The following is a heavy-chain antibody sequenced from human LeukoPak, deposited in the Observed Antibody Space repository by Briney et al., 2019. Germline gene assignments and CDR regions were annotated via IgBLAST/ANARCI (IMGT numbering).Heavy chain of an antibody. J-gene: IGHJ4*02. D-gene: IGHD2-2*01. Sequence: GGSLRLSCAASGFTFEDHVMHWVRQAPGKGLEGVSRISWSGDRMGYADAVKGRFTISRDNAKNSLFLQMNSLRVEDTALYYCAKDVGGSATTVWGQGTLVTVSS. CDR2: ISWSGDRM. V-gene: IGHV3-9*01. CDR3: AKDVGGSATTV. CDR1: GFTFEDHV.